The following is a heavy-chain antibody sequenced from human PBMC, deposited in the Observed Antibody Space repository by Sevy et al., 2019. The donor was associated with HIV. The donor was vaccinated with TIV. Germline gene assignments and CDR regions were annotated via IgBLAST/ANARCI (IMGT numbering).Heavy chain of an antibody. Sequence: GESLKISCAASGFTFSSYGMHWVRQAPGKGLEWVAVISYDGSNKYYADSVKGRFTISRDNSKNTLYLQMNSLRAEDTAVYYCAKNLRYYYGSGSYYKKPAGPFDYWGQGTLVTVSS. CDR3: AKNLRYYYGSGSYYKKPAGPFDY. CDR2: ISYDGSNK. D-gene: IGHD3-10*01. J-gene: IGHJ4*02. CDR1: GFTFSSYG. V-gene: IGHV3-30*18.